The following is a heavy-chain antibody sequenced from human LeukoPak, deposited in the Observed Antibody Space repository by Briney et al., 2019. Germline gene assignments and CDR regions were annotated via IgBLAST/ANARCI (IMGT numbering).Heavy chain of an antibody. V-gene: IGHV3-23*01. CDR2: ITTSDGDT. D-gene: IGHD7-27*01. Sequence: GGSLRLSCAASGFTFSSYTMSWVRQAPGKGLEWVSTITTSDGDTYYTDSVKGRFTVSRDNSKNTLFLQMNSLRAEDTAVYYCAKDGGLWVSAHWGDSWGRGTLVTVSS. CDR1: GFTFSSYT. J-gene: IGHJ4*02. CDR3: AKDGGLWVSAHWGDS.